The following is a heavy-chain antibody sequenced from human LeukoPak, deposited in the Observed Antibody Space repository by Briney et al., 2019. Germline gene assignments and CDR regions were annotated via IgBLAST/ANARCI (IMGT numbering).Heavy chain of an antibody. CDR2: IYTSGST. Sequence: PSETLSLTCTVSGGSISSGSYYWSWIRQPAGKGLEWIGRIYTSGSTNYNPSLKSRVTISVDTSKNQFSLKLSSVTAADTAVYYCARSRRVWGYYYYIMDVWGTGTTVTISS. V-gene: IGHV4-61*02. D-gene: IGHD1-26*01. CDR3: ARSRRVWGYYYYIMDV. CDR1: GGSISSGSYY. J-gene: IGHJ6*03.